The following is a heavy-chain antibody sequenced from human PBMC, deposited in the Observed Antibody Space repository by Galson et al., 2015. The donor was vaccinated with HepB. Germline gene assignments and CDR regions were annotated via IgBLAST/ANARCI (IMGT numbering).Heavy chain of an antibody. Sequence: SLRLSCAASGFTFSSYAMHWVRQAPGKGLEWVTSISYDGSGKLYADSVKGRFTISRDNSKNTLYLQMNSLRAEDTAVYYCARRSGSYSHGYFDYWGQGTLVTGSS. CDR2: ISYDGSGK. CDR3: ARRSGSYSHGYFDY. J-gene: IGHJ4*02. D-gene: IGHD6-25*01. CDR1: GFTFSSYA. V-gene: IGHV3-30-3*01.